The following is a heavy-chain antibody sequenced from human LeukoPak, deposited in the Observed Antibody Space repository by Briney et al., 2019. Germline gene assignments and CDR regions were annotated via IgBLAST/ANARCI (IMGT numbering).Heavy chain of an antibody. J-gene: IGHJ4*02. V-gene: IGHV4-39*01. CDR2: IYYSGST. D-gene: IGHD3-22*01. CDR1: GGSISSSSYY. Sequence: PSETLSLTCTVSGGSISSSSYYWGWIRQPPGKGLEWIGSIYYSGSTYYNPSLKSRVTISVDTSKNQFSLKLSSVTAADTAVYYCGLYYYDSSGQGNFDYWGQGTLVTVSS. CDR3: GLYYYDSSGQGNFDY.